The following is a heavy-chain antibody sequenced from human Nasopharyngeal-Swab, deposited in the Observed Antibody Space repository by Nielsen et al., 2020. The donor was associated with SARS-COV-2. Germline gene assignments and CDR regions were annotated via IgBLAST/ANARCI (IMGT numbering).Heavy chain of an antibody. D-gene: IGHD3-9*01. CDR3: AKEGDILTGYSLDY. CDR2: ISGSGGST. Sequence: GGSLRLSCAASGFTFSSYSMNWVRQAPGKGLEWVSAISGSGGSTYYADSVKGRFTISRDNSKNTLYLQMNSLRAEDTAVYYCAKEGDILTGYSLDYWGQGTLVTVSS. J-gene: IGHJ4*02. CDR1: GFTFSSYS. V-gene: IGHV3-23*01.